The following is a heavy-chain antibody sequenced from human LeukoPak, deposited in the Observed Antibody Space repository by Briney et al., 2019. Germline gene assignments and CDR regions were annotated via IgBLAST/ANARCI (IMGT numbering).Heavy chain of an antibody. D-gene: IGHD3-3*01. CDR1: GGSFSGYY. V-gene: IGHV4-34*01. J-gene: IGHJ6*02. CDR2: INHSGST. CDR3: ARDRYDFWSATYYYGMDV. Sequence: SETLSLTCAVYGGSFSGYYWSWIRQPPGKGLEWVGEINHSGSTNYNPSLKSRVTISVDTSKNQFSLKLSSVTAADTAVYYCARDRYDFWSATYYYGMDVWGQGTTVTVSS.